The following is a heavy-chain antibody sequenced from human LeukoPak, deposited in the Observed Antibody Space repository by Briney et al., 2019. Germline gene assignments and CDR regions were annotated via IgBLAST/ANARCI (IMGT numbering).Heavy chain of an antibody. J-gene: IGHJ5*02. V-gene: IGHV3-30*04. CDR2: ISYDGSDK. CDR3: ARGGYSGKYHSEFSGS. Sequence: GGSLRLSCAASGFTFSTYAMHWVRQAPGKGLEWLAVISYDGSDKYYADSVKGRFTISRDNSKNTLYLQMSSLRAEDTAMYYCARGGYSGKYHSEFSGSWGQGTLVTVSS. D-gene: IGHD1-26*01. CDR1: GFTFSTYA.